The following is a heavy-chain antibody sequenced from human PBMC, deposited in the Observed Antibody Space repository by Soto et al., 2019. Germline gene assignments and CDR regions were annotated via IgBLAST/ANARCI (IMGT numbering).Heavy chain of an antibody. CDR2: ISYDGSNK. Sequence: QVQLVKSGGGVVQPGRSLRLSCAASGFTFSSYAMHWVRQAPGKGLEWVAVISYDGSNKYYADSVKGRFTISRDNSKNTLYLQMNSLRAEDTAVYYCARGPLRYDSSGYYAWGQGTLVTVSS. CDR1: GFTFSSYA. V-gene: IGHV3-30-3*01. J-gene: IGHJ5*02. D-gene: IGHD3-22*01. CDR3: ARGPLRYDSSGYYA.